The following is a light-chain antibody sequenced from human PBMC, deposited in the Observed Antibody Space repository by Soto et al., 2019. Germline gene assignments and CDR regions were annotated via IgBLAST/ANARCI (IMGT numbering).Light chain of an antibody. V-gene: IGLV2-14*01. CDR3: SSYTSISTPYV. Sequence: XVLTQPASVSGSPVRSITISCTGTSSDVGGYNYVSWYQQHPVKAPKLMIYDVTNRPSGVSDRFSGSKSGNTASLTISGLQAVDEADYYCSSYTSISTPYVFATVTMVTXL. CDR2: DVT. J-gene: IGLJ1*01. CDR1: SSDVGGYNY.